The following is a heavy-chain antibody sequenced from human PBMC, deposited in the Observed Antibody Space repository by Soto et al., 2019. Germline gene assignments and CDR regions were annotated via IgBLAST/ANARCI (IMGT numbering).Heavy chain of an antibody. CDR2: IIPIFGTA. V-gene: IGHV1-69*01. CDR1: GGTFSSYA. J-gene: IGHJ6*02. Sequence: QVQLVQSGAEVKKPGSSVKVSCKASGGTFSSYAISWVRQAPGQGLEWMGGIIPIFGTANYAQKFQGRVTITADESTSTAYMELSSLRSEDTAVYYCARDRLGYCSGGSCRENGMDVWGQGTTVTVSS. CDR3: ARDRLGYCSGGSCRENGMDV. D-gene: IGHD2-15*01.